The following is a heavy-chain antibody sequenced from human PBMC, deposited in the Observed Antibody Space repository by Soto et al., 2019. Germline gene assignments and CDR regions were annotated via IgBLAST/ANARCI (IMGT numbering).Heavy chain of an antibody. CDR1: GFTFSSYA. CDR2: ISSSSSTI. J-gene: IGHJ3*02. CDR3: AREPEGAVDAFDI. D-gene: IGHD6-19*01. V-gene: IGHV3-48*01. Sequence: GGSLRLSCAASGFTFSSYAMSWVRQAPGKGLEWVSYISSSSSTIYYADSVKGRFTISRDNAKNSLYLQMNSLRAEDTAVYYCAREPEGAVDAFDIWGQGTMVTVSS.